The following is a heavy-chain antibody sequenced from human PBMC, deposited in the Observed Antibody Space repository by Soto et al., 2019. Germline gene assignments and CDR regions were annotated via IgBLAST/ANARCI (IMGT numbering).Heavy chain of an antibody. D-gene: IGHD6-6*01. V-gene: IGHV1-18*01. CDR3: ARKYGCSSWFDP. Sequence: QVQLVQSGAEVRKPGASVKVSCEASGYTFSSSGITWVRQAPGQGLEWMGWISTYNGNTNYAQKLLGRVTMTTDTSTRTAYMELSSLKYDDTAVYYCARKYGCSSWFDPWGQGNLVTVSS. CDR2: ISTYNGNT. J-gene: IGHJ5*02. CDR1: GYTFSSSG.